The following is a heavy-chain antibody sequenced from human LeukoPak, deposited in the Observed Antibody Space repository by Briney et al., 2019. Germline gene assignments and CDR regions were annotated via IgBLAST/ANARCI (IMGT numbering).Heavy chain of an antibody. CDR2: IIPILGIA. V-gene: IGHV1-69*04. CDR3: ARYKGLAAAGTNYYYYGMDV. D-gene: IGHD6-13*01. Sequence: ASVKVSCKACGGTFSSYAISWVRQAPGQGLEWMGRIIPILGIANYAQKFQGRVTITADKSTSTAYMELSSLRSEDTAVYYCARYKGLAAAGTNYYYYGMDVWGQGTTVTVSS. J-gene: IGHJ6*02. CDR1: GGTFSSYA.